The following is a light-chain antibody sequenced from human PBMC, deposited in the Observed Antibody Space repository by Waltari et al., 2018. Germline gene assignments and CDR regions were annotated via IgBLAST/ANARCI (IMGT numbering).Light chain of an antibody. V-gene: IGKV1-5*01. J-gene: IGKJ1*01. CDR1: HDIPML. Sequence: DTQLSQFPSTLSASVGDSVTIPCRASHDIPMLLAWYQQKPGRAPKLLIYDASQLETGVPSRFSGSESGKDFTLTITSLQPDDVATYYCQHYQNFSRAFGQGTKVEI. CDR2: DAS. CDR3: QHYQNFSRA.